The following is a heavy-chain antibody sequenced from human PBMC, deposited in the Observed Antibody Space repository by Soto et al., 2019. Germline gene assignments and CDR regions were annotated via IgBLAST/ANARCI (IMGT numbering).Heavy chain of an antibody. CDR1: GGSISSSDW. Sequence: SETLSLTCAVSGGSISSSDWWSWVRQPPGKGLEWIGEIYRSGSTYYNPSLKSRVAISVDTAKNQFSLNLRSVTAADTAIYFCARRERYYGSPGWFDPWGQGTLVTVSS. CDR2: IYRSGST. V-gene: IGHV4-4*02. CDR3: ARRERYYGSPGWFDP. D-gene: IGHD3-10*01. J-gene: IGHJ5*01.